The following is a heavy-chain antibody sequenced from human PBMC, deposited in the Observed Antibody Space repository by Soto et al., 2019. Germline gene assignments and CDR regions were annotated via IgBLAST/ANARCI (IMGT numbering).Heavy chain of an antibody. V-gene: IGHV1-69*02. D-gene: IGHD6-13*01. J-gene: IGHJ3*02. CDR3: ALGSWSAETFDI. Sequence: QVQLVQSGAEVKKPGSSVKVSCKASGGTFNIYTIIWVRQAPGQGLEWMGRIIPLLAITNYAQRFQDRVTITADTSTSTAYMDLSSLTSEYTAVYYCALGSWSAETFDIWGQGTLVTVSS. CDR1: GGTFNIYT. CDR2: IIPLLAIT.